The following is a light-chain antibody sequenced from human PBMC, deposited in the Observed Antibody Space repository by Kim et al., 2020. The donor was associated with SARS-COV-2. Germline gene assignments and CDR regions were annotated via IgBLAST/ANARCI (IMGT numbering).Light chain of an antibody. CDR3: QVWASSTVV. Sequence: SVSPGQTANTTCSGDKLGNKYACWYQQKPGQSPVLVIYQDRKRPSGIPERFSGSNSGNTATLTISGTQAMDVAAYYCQVWASSTVVFGGGTQLTVL. CDR2: QDR. J-gene: IGLJ2*01. CDR1: KLGNKY. V-gene: IGLV3-1*01.